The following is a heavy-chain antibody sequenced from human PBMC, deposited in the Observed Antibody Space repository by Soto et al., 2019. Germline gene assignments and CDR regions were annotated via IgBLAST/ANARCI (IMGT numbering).Heavy chain of an antibody. CDR3: ARAQYYYVRSGYYRLDY. CDR2: IYYSGST. D-gene: IGHD3-22*01. V-gene: IGHV4-59*01. CDR1: GGSISSYY. Sequence: SETLSLTCTVSGGSISSYYWSWIRQPPGKGLEWIGYIYYSGSTNYNPSLKSRVTISVDTSKNQFSLKLSSVTAADTAVYYCARAQYYYVRSGYYRLDYWGQGTLGTVSS. J-gene: IGHJ4*02.